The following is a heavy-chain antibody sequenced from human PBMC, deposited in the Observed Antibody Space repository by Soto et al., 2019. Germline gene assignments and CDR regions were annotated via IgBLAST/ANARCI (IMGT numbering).Heavy chain of an antibody. CDR2: ISYDGSNK. J-gene: IGHJ6*02. Sequence: PGGSLRLSCAASGFTFSSYAMHWVRQAPGEGLEWVAVISYDGSNKYYADSVKGRFTISRDNSKNTLYLQMNSLRAEDTAVYYCARVNYDFWSGPPLGYYYYYGMDVWGQGTTVTVSS. CDR3: ARVNYDFWSGPPLGYYYYYGMDV. D-gene: IGHD3-3*01. CDR1: GFTFSSYA. V-gene: IGHV3-30-3*01.